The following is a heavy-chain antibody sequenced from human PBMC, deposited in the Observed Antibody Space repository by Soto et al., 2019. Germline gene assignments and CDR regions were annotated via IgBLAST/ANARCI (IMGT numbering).Heavy chain of an antibody. V-gene: IGHV3-30-3*01. J-gene: IGHJ4*02. CDR2: LSFDGTNQ. D-gene: IGHD2-2*01. CDR1: GFASSTFN. Sequence: GGSLRLSCAASGFASSTFNLHWVRQVPGKGLEWVAALSFDGTNQFYADSVKGRFTISRDKSKNTVYLQMDSLRLGDTAVYYCARDPRYSTSWYFDFWGQGTLVTVSS. CDR3: ARDPRYSTSWYFDF.